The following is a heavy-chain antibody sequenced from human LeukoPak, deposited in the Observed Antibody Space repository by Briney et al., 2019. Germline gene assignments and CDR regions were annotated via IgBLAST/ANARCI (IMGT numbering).Heavy chain of an antibody. CDR3: ARDSGIYGSGSWRGFDY. J-gene: IGHJ4*02. D-gene: IGHD3-10*01. CDR2: IYSGGST. V-gene: IGHV3-66*01. CDR1: GFTFSSYW. Sequence: PGGSLRLSCAASGFTFSSYWMSWVRQAPGKGLEWVSVIYSGGSTYYADSVKGRFTISRDNSKNTLYLQMNSLRAEDTAVYYCARDSGIYGSGSWRGFDYWGQGTLVTVSS.